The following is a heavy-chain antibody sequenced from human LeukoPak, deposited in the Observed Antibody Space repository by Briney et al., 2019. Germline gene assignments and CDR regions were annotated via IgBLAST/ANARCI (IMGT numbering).Heavy chain of an antibody. J-gene: IGHJ5*02. V-gene: IGHV4-38-2*02. Sequence: SETLSLPCTVSGYSISSGYYWGWIRQPPGKGLEWIGSIYHSGSTYYNPSLKSRVTISVDTSKNQFSLKLSSVTAADTAVYYCARDALLRLGELSWGQGTLVTVSS. CDR1: GYSISSGYY. CDR2: IYHSGST. D-gene: IGHD3-16*01. CDR3: ARDALLRLGELS.